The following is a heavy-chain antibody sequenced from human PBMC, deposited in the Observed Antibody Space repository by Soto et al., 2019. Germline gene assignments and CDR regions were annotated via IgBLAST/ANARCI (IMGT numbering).Heavy chain of an antibody. CDR2: ISWDSDNV. D-gene: IGHD4-17*01. J-gene: IGHJ4*01. Sequence: EVQLVESGGGVVQPGRSLRLSCAASGFTFDDFVMHWVRQAPGKGLEWVSGISWDSDNVAYADSVKGRFTISRDNARNSVSLQMISLSAEDTALYFCTRSDGDFGLFDYWGHGALVTVSS. CDR1: GFTFDDFV. V-gene: IGHV3-9*01. CDR3: TRSDGDFGLFDY.